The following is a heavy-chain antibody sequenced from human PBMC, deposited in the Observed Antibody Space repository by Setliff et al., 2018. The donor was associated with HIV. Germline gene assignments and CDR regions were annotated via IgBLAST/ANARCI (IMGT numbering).Heavy chain of an antibody. CDR2: IHEKGHA. CDR1: GGPISTDHN. V-gene: IGHV4-39*01. CDR3: ARHRQWHLLPDH. D-gene: IGHD6-19*01. J-gene: IGHJ4*02. Sequence: SETLSLTCTVSGGPISTDHNWGWFRQPPGKGLEWIAGIHEKGHAYYNPSLKSRVTILMDTSNKQFSVRRRSVTAADTATYYCARHRQWHLLPDHWGQGVWVTVSS.